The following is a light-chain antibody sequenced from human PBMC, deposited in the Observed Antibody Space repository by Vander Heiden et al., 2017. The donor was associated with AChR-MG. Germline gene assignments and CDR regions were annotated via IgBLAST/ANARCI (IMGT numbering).Light chain of an antibody. CDR2: GAS. Sequence: EIVLTQSPGTLYWSPGERATLSCRASQSVSSSYLSWYQQKPGQAPRLLIYGASSRATGIPDRFSGSGSGTDFTLTISRLEPEDVAVYYCQQYGSSPPITFGQGTRLEMK. CDR1: QSVSSSY. CDR3: QQYGSSPPIT. J-gene: IGKJ5*01. V-gene: IGKV3-20*01.